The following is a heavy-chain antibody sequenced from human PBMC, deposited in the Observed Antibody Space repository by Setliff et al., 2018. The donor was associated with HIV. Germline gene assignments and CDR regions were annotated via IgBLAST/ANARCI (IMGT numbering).Heavy chain of an antibody. D-gene: IGHD3-22*01. CDR1: GFTFSTYW. CDR2: IKQDGSEK. J-gene: IGHJ4*02. V-gene: IGHV3-7*03. CDR3: ARDSGDYYDSSGSFDY. Sequence: GGSLRLSCAASGFTFSTYWMSWVRQAPGKGLEWVANIKQDGSEKYYVDSVKGRFTISRDNAKNSLYLQMNSLRAEDTAVYYCARDSGDYYDSSGSFDYWGQGTLVTVSS.